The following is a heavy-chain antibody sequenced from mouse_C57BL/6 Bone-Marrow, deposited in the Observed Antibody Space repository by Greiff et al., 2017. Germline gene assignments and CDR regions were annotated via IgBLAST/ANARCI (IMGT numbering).Heavy chain of an antibody. V-gene: IGHV5-16*01. CDR2: INYDGSST. CDR3: ARDCYYFDY. CDR1: GFTFSDYY. J-gene: IGHJ2*01. Sequence: EVQLVESEGGLVQPGSSMKLSCTASGFTFSDYYMAWVRQVPEKGLEWVANINYDGSSTYYLDSLKSRFIISRDNAKNILYLQMSRLKSEDTATYYCARDCYYFDYWGQGTTLTVSS.